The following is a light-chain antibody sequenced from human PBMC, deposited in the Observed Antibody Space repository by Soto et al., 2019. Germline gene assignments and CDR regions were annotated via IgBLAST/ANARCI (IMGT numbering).Light chain of an antibody. CDR2: DAS. CDR1: QSISSW. V-gene: IGKV1-5*01. CDR3: QQYNSVKDT. J-gene: IGKJ2*01. Sequence: DIQMTQSPSTLSASVGDRVTITCRASQSISSWLAWYQQKPGKAPKLLIYDASSLESGVPSRFSGSGSGTEFTLTISSLQPDDFATYCCQQYNSVKDTFGQGTKLEIK.